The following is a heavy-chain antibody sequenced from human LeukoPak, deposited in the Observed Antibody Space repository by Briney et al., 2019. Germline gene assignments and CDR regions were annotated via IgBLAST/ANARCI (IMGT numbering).Heavy chain of an antibody. Sequence: GGSLKLSCAASGFTFSGSAMHWVRQASGKGLEWVSAISDNGGSIFYADSVKGRFTISRDNSKNSLYLQMNSLRADDTAVYYCVKIAPDLPWGQGTLVTVS. V-gene: IGHV3-23*01. CDR2: ISDNGGSI. D-gene: IGHD2-21*01. J-gene: IGHJ5*02. CDR1: GFTFSGSA. CDR3: VKIAPDLP.